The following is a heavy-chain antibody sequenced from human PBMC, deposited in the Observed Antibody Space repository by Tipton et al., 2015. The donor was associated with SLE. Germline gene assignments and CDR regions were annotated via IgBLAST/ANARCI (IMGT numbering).Heavy chain of an antibody. D-gene: IGHD3-22*01. J-gene: IGHJ2*01. CDR3: ASAVVVNNDWYFDL. CDR2: IYHSGST. CDR1: GYSISSGYY. Sequence: TLSLTCAVSGYSISSGYYWGWIRQPPGKGLEWIGSIYHSGSTYYNPSLKSRVTISVDTSKNLFSVKLSSVTAAGTAVYYCASAVVVNNDWYFDLWGRGTLVTVSS. V-gene: IGHV4-38-2*01.